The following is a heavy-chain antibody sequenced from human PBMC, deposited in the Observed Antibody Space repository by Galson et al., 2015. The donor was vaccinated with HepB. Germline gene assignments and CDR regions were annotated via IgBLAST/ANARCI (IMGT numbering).Heavy chain of an antibody. V-gene: IGHV1-2*02. CDR2: MNTNGGDT. Sequence: SVKVSCKASGYTFTAYYIHWVRQAPGQGPEWMGCMNTNGGDTDFAQKFQGRVTVTRDTSISTAYMELSGLRFDDTAIYYCARGRVDPVDYRLGYWGQGTLVTVSS. J-gene: IGHJ4*02. CDR3: ARGRVDPVDYRLGY. D-gene: IGHD5-18*01. CDR1: GYTFTAYY.